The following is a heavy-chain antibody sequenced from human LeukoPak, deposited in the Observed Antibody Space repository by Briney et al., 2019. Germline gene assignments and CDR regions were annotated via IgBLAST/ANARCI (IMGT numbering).Heavy chain of an antibody. J-gene: IGHJ3*02. CDR1: GFTFSSYG. CDR2: IPYDGSNK. Sequence: GRSLRLSCAASGFTFSSYGMHWVRQAPGKGLEWVAVIPYDGSNKYYADSVKGRFTISRDNSKNTLYLQMNSLRAEDTAVYYCARSYCSGGSCFAFDIWDQGTMGTVSS. CDR3: ARSYCSGGSCFAFDI. V-gene: IGHV3-30*03. D-gene: IGHD2-15*01.